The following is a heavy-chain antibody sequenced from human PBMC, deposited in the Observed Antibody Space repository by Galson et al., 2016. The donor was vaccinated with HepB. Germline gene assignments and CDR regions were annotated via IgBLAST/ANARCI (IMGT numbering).Heavy chain of an antibody. CDR3: SREMTGSYFD. CDR1: PFTLSNYY. J-gene: IGHJ4*02. CDR2: ITGGSKTI. V-gene: IGHV3-11*04. D-gene: IGHD3-10*01. Sequence: SLRLSCAASPFTLSNYYMSWIRQAPGKGLEWVAYITGGSKTIFYADSVKGRFTISRDNAKNALYLQMNGLRVDETAVYYCSREMTGSYFDWGQGTLVTVSS.